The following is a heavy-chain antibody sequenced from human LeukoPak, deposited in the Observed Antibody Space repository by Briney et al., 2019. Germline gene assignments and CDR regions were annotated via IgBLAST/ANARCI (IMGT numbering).Heavy chain of an antibody. CDR2: ISSSSSYI. Sequence: GGSLRLSCAASGFTFSSYSMNWVRQAPGKGLEWVSSISSSSSYIYCADSVKGRFTISRDNAKNSLYLQINSLRAEDTAVYYCARDISEPYDFWSGQEYYYGMDVWGQGTTVTVSS. J-gene: IGHJ6*02. V-gene: IGHV3-21*01. CDR3: ARDISEPYDFWSGQEYYYGMDV. CDR1: GFTFSSYS. D-gene: IGHD3-3*01.